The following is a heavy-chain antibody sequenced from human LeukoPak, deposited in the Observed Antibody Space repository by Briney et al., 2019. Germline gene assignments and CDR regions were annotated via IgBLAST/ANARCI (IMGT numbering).Heavy chain of an antibody. J-gene: IGHJ4*02. V-gene: IGHV4-30-2*01. CDR1: GGSISGGGYS. D-gene: IGHD3-16*01. CDR2: INHSGST. Sequence: SETLSLTCTVSGGSISGGGYSWSWIRQPPGKGLEWIGYINHSGSTNYNPSLKSRVTISVDTSKNQFSLKLSSVTAADTAVYYCARVPRRGKLDYWGQGTLVTVSS. CDR3: ARVPRRGKLDY.